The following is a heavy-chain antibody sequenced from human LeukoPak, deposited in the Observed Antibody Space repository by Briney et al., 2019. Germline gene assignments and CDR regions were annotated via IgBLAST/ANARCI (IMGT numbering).Heavy chain of an antibody. V-gene: IGHV3-7*04. Sequence: GSLRLSCAASGFTFSNYYMTWVRQAPGKGLEWVANIKPDGSEKSYVDSVKGRFTFSRDNAKSSLYLQMNSLRAEDTAVYYCARTSTRDGYRYFDYWGQGTLVTVSS. J-gene: IGHJ4*02. D-gene: IGHD5-24*01. CDR1: GFTFSNYY. CDR3: ARTSTRDGYRYFDY. CDR2: IKPDGSEK.